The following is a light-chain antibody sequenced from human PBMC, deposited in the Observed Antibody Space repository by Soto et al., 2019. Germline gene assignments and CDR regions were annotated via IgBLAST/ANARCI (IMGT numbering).Light chain of an antibody. V-gene: IGKV3-20*01. CDR2: DAV. CDR1: RHVVRQY. Sequence: VLSQAPDSSSLPPPQRLRLSCRASRHVVRQYIAWYHQKPGQAPRLLIHDAVSRATGIPDRFSGSDSASGTDFTLFISRLEPEDCGVFYCQQNGTSPTFGPGTKADI. J-gene: IGKJ3*01. CDR3: QQNGTSPT.